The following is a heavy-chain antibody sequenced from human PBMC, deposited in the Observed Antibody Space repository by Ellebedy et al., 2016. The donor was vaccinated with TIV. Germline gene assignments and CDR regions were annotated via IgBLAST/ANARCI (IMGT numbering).Heavy chain of an antibody. CDR1: GGSISSYY. J-gene: IGHJ3*02. V-gene: IGHV4-59*08. CDR3: ARQTPQYPNDAFDI. CDR2: IYYSGST. D-gene: IGHD4-11*01. Sequence: SETLSLTXTVSGGSISSYYWSWIRQPPGKGLEWIGSIYYSGSTNYNPSLKSRVTISVDTSKNQFSLKLSSVTAADTAVYYCARQTPQYPNDAFDIWGQGTMVTVSS.